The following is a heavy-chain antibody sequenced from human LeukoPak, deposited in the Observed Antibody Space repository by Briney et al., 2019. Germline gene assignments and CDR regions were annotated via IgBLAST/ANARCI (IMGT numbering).Heavy chain of an antibody. J-gene: IGHJ4*02. CDR1: GFTFNNAW. CDR3: ATVLVATGRLDY. V-gene: IGHV3-21*01. Sequence: PGGSLRLSCVGSGFTFNNAWMNWVRQAPGKGLEWVSSISSSSSYIYYADSVKGRFTISRDNAKNSLYLQMNSLRAEDTAVYYCATVLVATGRLDYWGQGTLVTVSS. CDR2: ISSSSSYI. D-gene: IGHD5-12*01.